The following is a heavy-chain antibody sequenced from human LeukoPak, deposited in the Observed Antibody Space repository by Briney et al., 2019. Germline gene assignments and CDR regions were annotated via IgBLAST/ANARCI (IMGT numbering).Heavy chain of an antibody. CDR3: AKGAYVGGSSGYYPI. Sequence: GGSLRLSCAGSGFTFSNHSMSWVRQAPGKGLERLSSISGSGGSAYYADSVKGRFTISRDNSKNTLYLQMNSLRAEDTAVYYCAKGAYVGGSSGYYPIWGQGTMVTVSS. J-gene: IGHJ3*01. CDR1: GFTFSNHS. D-gene: IGHD3-22*01. V-gene: IGHV3-23*01. CDR2: ISGSGGSA.